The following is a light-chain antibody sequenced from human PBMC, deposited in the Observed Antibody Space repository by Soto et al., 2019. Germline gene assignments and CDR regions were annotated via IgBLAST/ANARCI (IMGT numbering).Light chain of an antibody. J-gene: IGLJ1*01. V-gene: IGLV2-11*01. CDR2: DVS. CDR1: SSDVGGYKY. CDR3: SSYAGRYTH. Sequence: QSALTQPRSVSVSPGQSVTISCTGFSSDVGGYKYVSWYQHHPGKAPKLIIYDVSRRPSGVPDRFSASKSGNTASLTISGPRAEDEADYYCSSYAGRYTHFGTGTKLTVL.